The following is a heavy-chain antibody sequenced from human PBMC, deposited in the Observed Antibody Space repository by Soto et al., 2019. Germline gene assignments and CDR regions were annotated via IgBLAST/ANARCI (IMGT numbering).Heavy chain of an antibody. V-gene: IGHV4-31*03. D-gene: IGHD5-18*01. CDR3: ARASIDTAMVLYWFDP. Sequence: PSETLSLTCTVSGGSISSGGYYWSWIRQHPGKGLEWIGYIYYSGSTYYNPSLKSRVTISVDTSKNQFSLKLSSVTAADTAVYYCARASIDTAMVLYWFDPWGQGTLVTVSS. CDR2: IYYSGST. J-gene: IGHJ5*02. CDR1: GGSISSGGYY.